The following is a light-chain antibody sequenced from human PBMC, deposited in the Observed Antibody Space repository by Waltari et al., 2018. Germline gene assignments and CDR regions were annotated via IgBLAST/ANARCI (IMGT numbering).Light chain of an antibody. CDR1: NIGSKS. V-gene: IGLV3-21*04. Sequence: SYVLTQPPSVSVAPGKTARITCGGANIGSKSVRWYQQKPGQAPLLVIYYDRDRPSGIPECFSGSNSGNTATLIISSVEARDEADYYCQVWDSSSDHQAFFGTGTKVTVL. J-gene: IGLJ1*01. CDR3: QVWDSSSDHQAF. CDR2: YDR.